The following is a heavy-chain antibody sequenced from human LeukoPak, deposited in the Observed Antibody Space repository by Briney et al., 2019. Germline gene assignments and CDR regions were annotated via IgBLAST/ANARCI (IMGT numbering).Heavy chain of an antibody. V-gene: IGHV1-2*02. CDR1: GYTFTGYY. J-gene: IGHJ4*02. CDR2: INPNSGGT. D-gene: IGHD6-13*01. Sequence: ASVKVSCKASGYTFTGYYMHWVRQAPGQGLEWMGWINPNSGGTNYAQKLQGRVTMTRDTSISTAYKELSKLRSDDTAVYYCARDATIAADQFDYWGQGTLVTVSS. CDR3: ARDATIAADQFDY.